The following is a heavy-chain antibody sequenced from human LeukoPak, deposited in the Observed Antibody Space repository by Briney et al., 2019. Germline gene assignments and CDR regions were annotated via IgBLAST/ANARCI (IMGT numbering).Heavy chain of an antibody. CDR2: IYPGDSDT. D-gene: IGHD6-13*01. CDR1: GYSFTSYW. V-gene: IGHV5-51*01. J-gene: IGHJ4*02. Sequence: GESLKISCKGSGYSFTSYWIGWVRQMPGKGLEWMGIIYPGDSDTRYSPSFQGQVTISADKSISTAYLPWSSLKASDTATYYCARRAGYSSSWYYFDYWGQGTLVTVSS. CDR3: ARRAGYSSSWYYFDY.